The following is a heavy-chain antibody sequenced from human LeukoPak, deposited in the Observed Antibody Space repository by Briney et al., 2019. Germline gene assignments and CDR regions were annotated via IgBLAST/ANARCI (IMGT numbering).Heavy chain of an antibody. J-gene: IGHJ5*02. Sequence: PGGSLRLSCAASGFTFSDYYMSWVRQAPGKGLEWVANIKQDGSEKYYVDSVKGRFTISRDNAKNSLYLQMNSLRAEDTAVYYCARDDCSSISCYHNWFDPWGQGTLVTVSS. CDR1: GFTFSDYY. CDR3: ARDDCSSISCYHNWFDP. CDR2: IKQDGSEK. D-gene: IGHD2-2*01. V-gene: IGHV3-7*01.